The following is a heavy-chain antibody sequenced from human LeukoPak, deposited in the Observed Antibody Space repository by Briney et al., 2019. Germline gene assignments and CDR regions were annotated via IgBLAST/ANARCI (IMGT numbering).Heavy chain of an antibody. D-gene: IGHD2-2*01. CDR1: GFIFSSYN. CDR3: VSFYETY. Sequence: GGSLRLSCAASGFIFSSYNMNWVRQAPGKGLEWVSYISSSSSSIYYADSVKGRFTISKDNAKNTVYLQMNNLRAEDTAVYYCVSFYETYWGRGTLVTVSS. J-gene: IGHJ4*02. V-gene: IGHV3-21*05. CDR2: ISSSSSSI.